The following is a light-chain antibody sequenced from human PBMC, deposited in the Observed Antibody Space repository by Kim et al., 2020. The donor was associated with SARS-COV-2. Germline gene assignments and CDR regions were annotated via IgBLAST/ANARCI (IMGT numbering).Light chain of an antibody. CDR2: SND. CDR1: NSNIGSNV. Sequence: GRGVTISCCGSNSNIGSNVVNWYQQLPGTAPKLLMYSNDYRPSGVPDRFSGSKSGTSASLAISGLQSEDEADYYCAAWDDSLKGSVFGGGTQLTVL. CDR3: AAWDDSLKGSV. V-gene: IGLV1-44*01. J-gene: IGLJ3*02.